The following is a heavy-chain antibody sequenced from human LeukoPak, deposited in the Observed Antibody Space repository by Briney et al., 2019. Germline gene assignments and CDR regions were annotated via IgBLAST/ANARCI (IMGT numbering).Heavy chain of an antibody. CDR1: GFTFSSYA. CDR3: ARALRFLEWYPPRGAFDI. Sequence: GGSLRLSCAASGFTFSSYAMHWVRQAPGKGLEWVAVMSYDGSNKYYADSVKGRFTISGDNSKNTLYLQMNSLRAEDTAVYYCARALRFLEWYPPRGAFDIWGQGTMVTVSS. V-gene: IGHV3-30-3*01. J-gene: IGHJ3*02. CDR2: MSYDGSNK. D-gene: IGHD3-3*01.